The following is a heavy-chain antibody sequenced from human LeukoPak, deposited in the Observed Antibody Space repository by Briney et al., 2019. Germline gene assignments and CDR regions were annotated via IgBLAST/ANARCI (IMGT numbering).Heavy chain of an antibody. CDR2: VSSSSYI. D-gene: IGHD5-18*01. Sequence: PGGSLRLSCAASGFTFSSYSMNWVRQAPGKGLEWVSSVSSSSYIYYADSVKGRFTISRDNAKNSLYLQMNSLRAEDTAVYYCARETDTAMADDAFDIWGQGTMVTVSS. V-gene: IGHV3-21*01. CDR3: ARETDTAMADDAFDI. CDR1: GFTFSSYS. J-gene: IGHJ3*02.